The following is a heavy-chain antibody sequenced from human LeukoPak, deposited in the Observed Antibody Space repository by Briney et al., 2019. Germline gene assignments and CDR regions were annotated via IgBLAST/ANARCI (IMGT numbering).Heavy chain of an antibody. V-gene: IGHV4-38-2*02. D-gene: IGHD6-6*01. J-gene: IGHJ6*03. CDR3: ARDWGVSARPGYMDV. CDR1: GYSISSGYY. CDR2: IYHSGST. Sequence: KTSETLSLTCTVSGYSISSGYYWGWIRQPPGKGLEWIGRIYHSGSTYYNPSLKSRVTISVDTSKNQFSLRLSSVTAADTAVYYCARDWGVSARPGYMDVWGKGTTVTVSS.